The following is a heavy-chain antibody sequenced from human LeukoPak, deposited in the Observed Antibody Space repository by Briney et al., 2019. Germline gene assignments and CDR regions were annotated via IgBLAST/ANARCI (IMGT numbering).Heavy chain of an antibody. V-gene: IGHV3-21*01. CDR1: GFTFSSYS. D-gene: IGHD5-18*01. CDR2: ISSSRSYI. Sequence: GGSLRLSCAASGFTFSSYSMNWVRQAPGKGLEWVSSISSSRSYIYYADSVKGRFTISRDNAKNSLYLQMNSLRAEDTAVYYCARDSYGHPYYYYYYMDVWGKGTTVTVSS. J-gene: IGHJ6*03. CDR3: ARDSYGHPYYYYYYMDV.